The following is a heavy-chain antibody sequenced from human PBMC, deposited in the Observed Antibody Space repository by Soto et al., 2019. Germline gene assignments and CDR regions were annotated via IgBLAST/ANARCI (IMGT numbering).Heavy chain of an antibody. J-gene: IGHJ6*01. CDR1: GFTFSSYS. Sequence: GGSLRLSCAASGFTFSSYSMTWVRQAPGKGREWVSSTSSSSSYIYYADSVKGRFTISTDNAKNSLYLQMNSLRAEDTAVYYCARDSRGSSSSWDSFYYYGMGVWGQGTTVSVS. CDR2: TSSSSSYI. V-gene: IGHV3-21*04. D-gene: IGHD6-6*01. CDR3: ARDSRGSSSSWDSFYYYGMGV.